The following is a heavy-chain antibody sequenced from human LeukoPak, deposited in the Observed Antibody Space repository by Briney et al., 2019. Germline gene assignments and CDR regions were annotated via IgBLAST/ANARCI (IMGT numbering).Heavy chain of an antibody. CDR1: GGSTSSGGYS. CDR3: ARSILLWFGEFSIPRGDSWFDP. D-gene: IGHD3-10*01. J-gene: IGHJ5*02. V-gene: IGHV4-30-2*01. Sequence: SQTLSLTCAVSGGSTSSGGYSWSWIRQPPGKGLEWIGYIYHSGSTYYNPSLKSRVTISVDRSKNQFSLKLSSVTAADTAVYYCARSILLWFGEFSIPRGDSWFDPWGQGTLVTVSS. CDR2: IYHSGST.